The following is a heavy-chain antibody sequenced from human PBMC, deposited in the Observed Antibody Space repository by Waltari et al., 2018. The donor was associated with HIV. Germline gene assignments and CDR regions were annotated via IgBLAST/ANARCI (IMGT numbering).Heavy chain of an antibody. CDR1: GYTFTSYA. CDR3: ARDGPTTVTRDYYYYGMDV. V-gene: IGHV1-3*01. Sequence: QVQLVQSGAEVKKPGASVKVSCKASGYTFTSYAMHWVRQAPGQRLEWMGWINAGNGNTKYSQKFQGRVTITRDTSASTAYMELSSLRSEDTAVYYCARDGPTTVTRDYYYYGMDVWGQGTKVTVSS. J-gene: IGHJ6*02. CDR2: INAGNGNT. D-gene: IGHD4-17*01.